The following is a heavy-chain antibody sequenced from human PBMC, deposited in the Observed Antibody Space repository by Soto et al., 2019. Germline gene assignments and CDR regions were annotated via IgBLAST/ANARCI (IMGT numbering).Heavy chain of an antibody. V-gene: IGHV4-59*08. CDR3: ARRYGYYFDY. D-gene: IGHD4-17*01. J-gene: IGHJ4*02. Sequence: SETLSLTCTVSGGSISSYYWSWIRQPPGKGLEWIGYIYYSGSTNYNPSLKGRVTISVDTSKNQLSLKLSSVTAADTAVYYCARRYGYYFDYWGQGTLVTVSS. CDR1: GGSISSYY. CDR2: IYYSGST.